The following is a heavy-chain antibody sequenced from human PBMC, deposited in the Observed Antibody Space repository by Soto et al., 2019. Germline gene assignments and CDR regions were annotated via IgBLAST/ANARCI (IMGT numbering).Heavy chain of an antibody. CDR2: IKSKTDGGTT. CDR3: AREPYYYDSSGFFSAFVI. Sequence: GGSLRLSCAASGFTFSNARINWVRQAPGKGLEWVGRIKSKTDGGTTDFAAPVKGRFAISRDDSKNTLYLQMNSLRAEDTAVYYCAREPYYYDSSGFFSAFVIWGQGTMVT. V-gene: IGHV3-15*07. J-gene: IGHJ3*02. D-gene: IGHD3-22*01. CDR1: GFTFSNAR.